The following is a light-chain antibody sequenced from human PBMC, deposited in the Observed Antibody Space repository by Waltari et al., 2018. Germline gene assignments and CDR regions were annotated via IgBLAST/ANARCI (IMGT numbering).Light chain of an antibody. CDR3: QSADASGTYKL. CDR2: KDT. J-gene: IGLJ2*01. Sequence: SSELTQPPSVSVSPGQTARITCSGDALPRQFASWYQQKPGQAPVIVIYKDTGRPSEIPEVFSGSSSGKTVTLTISGVQAEDEADYYCQSADASGTYKLFGGGTKLTVL. V-gene: IGLV3-25*03. CDR1: ALPRQF.